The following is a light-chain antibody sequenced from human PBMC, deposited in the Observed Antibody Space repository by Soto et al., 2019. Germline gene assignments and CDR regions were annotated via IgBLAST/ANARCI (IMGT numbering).Light chain of an antibody. CDR3: RQFDTLIT. J-gene: IGKJ5*01. V-gene: IGKV1-33*01. CDR1: QDISFF. Sequence: EIQRTPSPSSLSASVGDRVTITCQASQDISFFLNWYQQKPGKDPKLLIYDESILQAGVPSRFSGGGSGTDFTFTINSLHPEDVATYYCRQFDTLITFGHGARLEN. CDR2: DES.